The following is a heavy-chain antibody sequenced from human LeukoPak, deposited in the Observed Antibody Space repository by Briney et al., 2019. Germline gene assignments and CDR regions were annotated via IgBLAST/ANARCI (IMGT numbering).Heavy chain of an antibody. CDR1: GVTLSSYA. CDR3: AKWEGMNINGWYIDY. V-gene: IGHV3-23*01. J-gene: IGHJ4*02. D-gene: IGHD1-26*01. Sequence: GGSLRLSCAASGVTLSSYAMSWARQAPGKGLEWVSGISSSGSGGNTYYADSVKGRFTISRDSSKNTLFLHMNTLRAEDTAIYYCAKWEGMNINGWYIDYWGQGTLVTVSS. CDR2: ISSSGSGGNT.